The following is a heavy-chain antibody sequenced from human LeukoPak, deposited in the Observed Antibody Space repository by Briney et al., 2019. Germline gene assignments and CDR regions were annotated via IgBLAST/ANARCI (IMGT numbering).Heavy chain of an antibody. D-gene: IGHD3-10*02. V-gene: IGHV1-46*01. CDR2: INPSGGST. CDR1: GYTFTSYY. Sequence: GASVKVSCKASGYTFTSYYMHWVRQAPGQGLEWMGIINPSGGSTSYAQKFQGRVTMTRDTSTSTVYMELSSLRSEDTAVYYCARDRGSVRGVFNWFDPWGQGTLVTVSS. CDR3: ARDRGSVRGVFNWFDP. J-gene: IGHJ5*02.